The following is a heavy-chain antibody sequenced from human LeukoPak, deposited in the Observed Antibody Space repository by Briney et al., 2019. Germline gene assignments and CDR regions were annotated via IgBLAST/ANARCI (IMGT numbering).Heavy chain of an antibody. V-gene: IGHV3-64*01. CDR2: ISSNGGST. Sequence: PGGSLRLSCAASGFTFSSYAMHWVRQAPGKGLEYVSAISSNGGSTYYANSVKGRFTISRDNSKNTLYLQMGSLRAEDMAVYYCAREPGATPWDAFDIWGQGTMVTVSS. CDR1: GFTFSSYA. CDR3: AREPGATPWDAFDI. J-gene: IGHJ3*02. D-gene: IGHD2-2*01.